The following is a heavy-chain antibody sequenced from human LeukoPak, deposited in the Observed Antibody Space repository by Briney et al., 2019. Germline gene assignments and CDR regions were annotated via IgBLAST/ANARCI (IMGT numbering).Heavy chain of an antibody. J-gene: IGHJ4*02. D-gene: IGHD6-6*01. V-gene: IGHV1-8*01. CDR1: GDTFTSYD. Sequence: ASLKVSCKASGDTFTSYDINWVRQAPGQGLEWMGWMNPNSGNTGYAQRFQGRVTMTRDTSTTTVYMELSSLRSEDTAVYYCARGGYSSSSDPLNYWGQGTLVTVSS. CDR2: MNPNSGNT. CDR3: ARGGYSSSSDPLNY.